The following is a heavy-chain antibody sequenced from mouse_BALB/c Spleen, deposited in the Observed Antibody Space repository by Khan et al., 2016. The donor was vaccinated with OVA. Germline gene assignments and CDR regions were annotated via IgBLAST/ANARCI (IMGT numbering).Heavy chain of an antibody. Sequence: VELVESGPGLVAPSQSLSITCTISGFSLTNYGVHWVRQPPGKGLEWLVVIWSDGSTTYNSALNSRLTISTDNSKSQVFLKVNSLQTDDTAMDFCARQPYYHYNIMDYWGQGTSVTVSS. CDR3: ARQPYYHYNIMDY. V-gene: IGHV2-6-1*01. J-gene: IGHJ4*01. CDR2: IWSDGST. CDR1: GFSLTNYG. D-gene: IGHD2-4*01.